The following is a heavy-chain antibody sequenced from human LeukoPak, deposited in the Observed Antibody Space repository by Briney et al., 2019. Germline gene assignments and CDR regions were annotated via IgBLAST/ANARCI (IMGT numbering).Heavy chain of an antibody. Sequence: GASVKVSCKASGYSFTNYAIHWVRQAPGQRLKWMGWINPGNGNTKYSQKFQGRVTITGDTSASTVYMDVSSLRSEDTAVYYCARAPGGDYWGQGTLVTVSS. V-gene: IGHV1-3*01. CDR1: GYSFTNYA. D-gene: IGHD3-16*01. CDR2: INPGNGNT. CDR3: ARAPGGDY. J-gene: IGHJ4*02.